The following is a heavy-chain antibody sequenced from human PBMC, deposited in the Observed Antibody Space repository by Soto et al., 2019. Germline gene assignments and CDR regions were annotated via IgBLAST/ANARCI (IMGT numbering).Heavy chain of an antibody. D-gene: IGHD6-13*01. J-gene: IGHJ6*02. V-gene: IGHV1-69*12. Sequence: QVQLVQSGAEVKKPGSSVKVSCKASGGTFSSYAISWVRQAPGQGLEWMGGIIPIFGTANYAQKFQGRVTITADESTSTAYMELSSLRSEDTAVYYCASPPTGIAAAGSQDGMDVWGQGTTVTVSS. CDR3: ASPPTGIAAAGSQDGMDV. CDR1: GGTFSSYA. CDR2: IIPIFGTA.